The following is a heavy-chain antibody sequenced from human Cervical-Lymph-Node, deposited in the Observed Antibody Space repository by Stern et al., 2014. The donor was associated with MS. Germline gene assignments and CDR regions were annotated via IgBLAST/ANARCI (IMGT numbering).Heavy chain of an antibody. CDR2: IYYRGRP. Sequence: QVQLQESGPGLVRPSETLSLTCTASGDSVSSEDYYWSWIRQSPGKDLEWIGYIYYRGRPNYKPSLKSRLTISIDTSQNQFSLKLISVTAADTAVYYCARSGYYGIDVWGQGTTVIVSS. CDR1: GDSVSSEDYY. J-gene: IGHJ6*02. V-gene: IGHV4-61*08. D-gene: IGHD1-26*01. CDR3: ARSGYYGIDV.